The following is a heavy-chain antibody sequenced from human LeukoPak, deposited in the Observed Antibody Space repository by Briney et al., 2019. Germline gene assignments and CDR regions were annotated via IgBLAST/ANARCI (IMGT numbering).Heavy chain of an antibody. CDR1: GYTLTELS. V-gene: IGHV1-24*01. J-gene: IGHJ4*02. CDR2: FDPEDGET. Sequence: ASVKVSCRVSGYTLTELSMHWVRQAPGKGLEWMGGFDPEDGETIYAQRFQGRVTMTEDTSTDTAYMELSSLRSEDTAVYYCATGPIYDSSGYDLNYWGQGTLVTVSS. D-gene: IGHD3-22*01. CDR3: ATGPIYDSSGYDLNY.